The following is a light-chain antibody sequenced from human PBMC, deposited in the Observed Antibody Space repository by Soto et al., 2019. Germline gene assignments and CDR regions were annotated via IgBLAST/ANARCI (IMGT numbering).Light chain of an antibody. Sequence: QSALTQPASVSGSPGQSITISCTGTSSDVGGYSYVSWYQQHPGKAPKLMIYEVSNRPSGVSNRFSGSKSGNTASLTISGLQAEDEADYYCSSYTSSSTPSFYVFGTGTKLTVL. CDR1: SSDVGGYSY. V-gene: IGLV2-14*01. J-gene: IGLJ1*01. CDR3: SSYTSSSTPSFYV. CDR2: EVS.